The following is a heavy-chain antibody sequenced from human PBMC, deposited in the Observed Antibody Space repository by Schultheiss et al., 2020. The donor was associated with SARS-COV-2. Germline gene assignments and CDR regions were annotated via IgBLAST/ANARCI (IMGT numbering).Heavy chain of an antibody. D-gene: IGHD3-3*01. Sequence: GGSLRLSCAASGFTFSSYAMSWVRQAPGKGLEWVSAISGSGGSTYYADSVKGRFTISRDNSKNTLYLQMNSLRAEDTAVYYCARDRSRALYDFWSGYQLDYFDYWGQGTLVTVSS. CDR3: ARDRSRALYDFWSGYQLDYFDY. CDR1: GFTFSSYA. J-gene: IGHJ4*02. V-gene: IGHV3-23*01. CDR2: ISGSGGST.